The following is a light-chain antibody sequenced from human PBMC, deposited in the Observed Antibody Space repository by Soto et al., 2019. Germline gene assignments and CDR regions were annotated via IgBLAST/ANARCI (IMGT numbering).Light chain of an antibody. CDR3: GTWDTSLSAVV. CDR2: DNN. CDR1: SSNIGKNY. V-gene: IGLV1-51*01. Sequence: QSVLTQPPSVSAAPGQKVTISCSGSSSNIGKNYVSWYQLLPGTAPKLLIYDNNERPSGIPDRFSGSKSGTSATLGITGLQAGDEADYYCGTWDTSLSAVVFGGGTKLTVL. J-gene: IGLJ2*01.